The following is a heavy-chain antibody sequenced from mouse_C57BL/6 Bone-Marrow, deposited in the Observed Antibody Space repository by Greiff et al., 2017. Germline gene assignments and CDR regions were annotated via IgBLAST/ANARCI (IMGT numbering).Heavy chain of an antibody. D-gene: IGHD2-1*01. V-gene: IGHV5-12*01. CDR2: ISNGGGST. CDR1: GFTFSDYY. CDR3: ARQDGNEDFDY. Sequence: EVKLVESGGGLVQPEGSLKLSCAASGFTFSDYYMYWVRQTPEKRLEWVAYISNGGGSTYYPDTVKGRFTISRDNAKNTLYLQMSRLKSEDTAMYYCARQDGNEDFDYWGQGTTLTVSS. J-gene: IGHJ2*01.